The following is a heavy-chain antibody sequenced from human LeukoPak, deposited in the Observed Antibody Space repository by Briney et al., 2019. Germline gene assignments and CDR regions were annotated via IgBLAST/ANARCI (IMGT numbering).Heavy chain of an antibody. D-gene: IGHD4-23*01. J-gene: IGHJ4*02. CDR3: ARSPGGNARTWLDY. Sequence: ASAKVSCKASGYSFTNYALHWVRQAPGQRLEWMGWTNSATGNTRFSQDFQGRLTITIDTSASTSYMELSSLRSEDTAVYYCARSPGGNARTWLDYWGQGTLVTVSS. V-gene: IGHV1-3*02. CDR1: GYSFTNYA. CDR2: TNSATGNT.